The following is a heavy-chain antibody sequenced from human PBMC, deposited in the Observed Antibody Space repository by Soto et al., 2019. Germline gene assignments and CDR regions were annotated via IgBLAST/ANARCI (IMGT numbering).Heavy chain of an antibody. CDR2: IIPIFGTA. V-gene: IGHV1-69*12. CDR3: ARGYSGYDAFDY. CDR1: GGTFSSYA. Sequence: QVQLVQSGAEVKKPGSSVKVSCKASGGTFSSYAISWVRQAPGQGLAWMGGIIPIFGTANYAQKFQGRVTITADESTSTDYMELSSLRSEDTAVDYYARGYSGYDAFDYWGQGTLVTVSS. J-gene: IGHJ4*02. D-gene: IGHD5-12*01.